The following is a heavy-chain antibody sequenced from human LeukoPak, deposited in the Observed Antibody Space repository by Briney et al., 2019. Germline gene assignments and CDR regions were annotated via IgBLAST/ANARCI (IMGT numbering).Heavy chain of an antibody. D-gene: IGHD1-7*01. CDR2: IKSKTDGGTT. CDR1: GFTFSNAW. V-gene: IGHV3-15*01. J-gene: IGHJ4*02. Sequence: GGSLRLSCAASGFTFSNAWMSWVRQAPGKGLEWVGRIKSKTDGGTTDYAAPVKGRFTISRDDSKNTLYLQMNSLRAEDTAVYYCAKALITGTTMRAGAFDYWGQGTLVTVSS. CDR3: AKALITGTTMRAGAFDY.